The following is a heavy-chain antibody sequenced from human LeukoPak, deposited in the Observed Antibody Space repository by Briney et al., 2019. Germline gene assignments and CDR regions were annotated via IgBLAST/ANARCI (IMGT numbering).Heavy chain of an antibody. D-gene: IGHD1-26*01. V-gene: IGHV4-4*02. CDR1: GDSISNSRW. Sequence: PSETLSLTCTVSGDSISNSRWWTWVRHSPGKGLEWIGEIYRGGSAKYNPSLKSRVTMSMDKSKNQFSLELNSVTAADTAVYYCARGGYNGFGVLDYWGQGNLVTVSS. CDR3: ARGGYNGFGVLDY. CDR2: IYRGGSA. J-gene: IGHJ4*02.